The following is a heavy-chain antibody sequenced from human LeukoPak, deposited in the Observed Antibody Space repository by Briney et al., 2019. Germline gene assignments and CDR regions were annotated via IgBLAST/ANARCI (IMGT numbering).Heavy chain of an antibody. D-gene: IGHD3-10*01. CDR3: ATVAVIRGVTYFDY. CDR1: GGSLSGYY. CDR2: ISHSGTT. Sequence: PSETLSLTCAVYGGSLSGYYWSWIRQPPGKGLEWIGEISHSGTTNCNTSLQSRVAISVDTSKNQISLKLRSVTAADTAVYYCATVAVIRGVTYFDYWGQGTLVTVSS. V-gene: IGHV4-34*01. J-gene: IGHJ4*02.